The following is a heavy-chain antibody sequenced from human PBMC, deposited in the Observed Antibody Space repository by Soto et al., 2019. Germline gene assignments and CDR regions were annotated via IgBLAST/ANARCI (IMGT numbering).Heavy chain of an antibody. CDR3: ARGRGYSYGPYYFDY. J-gene: IGHJ4*02. Sequence: PSETLSLTCTVSGGSISSEGYYWSWFRQLQGKGLEWIGDIYYSGTTYHNPSLRSRLTISGDASKNQFSLKLSSVTAADTALYYCARGRGYSYGPYYFDYWGQGTLVTVSS. CDR2: IYYSGTT. V-gene: IGHV4-31*03. CDR1: GGSISSEGYY. D-gene: IGHD5-18*01.